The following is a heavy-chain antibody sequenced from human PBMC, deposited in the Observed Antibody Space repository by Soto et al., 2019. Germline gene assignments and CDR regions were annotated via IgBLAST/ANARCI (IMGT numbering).Heavy chain of an antibody. V-gene: IGHV4-4*07. Sequence: GTLALTCTVSDDFISSYYWNWIRQPAGRGLEWIGRVSTNGATNYNPSLESRVTMSVDTSKNQFSLKLTSVTAADTAVYFCARADYEILTGSYAMDVWGQGTTVTVS. D-gene: IGHD3-9*01. CDR3: ARADYEILTGSYAMDV. CDR2: VSTNGAT. J-gene: IGHJ6*02. CDR1: DDFISSYY.